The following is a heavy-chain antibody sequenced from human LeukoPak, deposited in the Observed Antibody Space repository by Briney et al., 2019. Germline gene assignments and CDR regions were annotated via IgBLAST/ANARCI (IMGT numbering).Heavy chain of an antibody. CDR3: AKDQRILVIITTDFDY. Sequence: PGGSLRLSCAASGFSFSSYVMNWVRQAPGKGLEWVSAISGSGGSTYYADSVKGRFTISRDNSKSTLYLQMNSLRAEDTAVYYCAKDQRILVIITTDFDYWGQGTLATVSS. V-gene: IGHV3-23*01. J-gene: IGHJ4*02. CDR2: ISGSGGST. D-gene: IGHD3-22*01. CDR1: GFSFSSYV.